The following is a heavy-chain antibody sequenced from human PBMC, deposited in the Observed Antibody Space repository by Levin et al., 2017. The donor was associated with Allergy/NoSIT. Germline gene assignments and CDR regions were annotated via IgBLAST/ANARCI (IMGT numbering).Heavy chain of an antibody. Sequence: SETLSLTCTVSGGSISSSSFYWGWIRQPPGKGLEWIGNIYYSGTTYYNPSLKSRVTISVDTSKNQFSLKLSSVTAADTAIYYCARRGYCSGGSCVGWFDPWGQGTLVTVSS. CDR3: ARRGYCSGGSCVGWFDP. D-gene: IGHD2-15*01. CDR2: IYYSGTT. J-gene: IGHJ5*02. CDR1: GGSISSSSFY. V-gene: IGHV4-39*01.